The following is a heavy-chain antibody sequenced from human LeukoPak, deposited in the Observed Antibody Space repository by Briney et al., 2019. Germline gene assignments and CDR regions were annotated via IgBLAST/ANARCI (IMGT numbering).Heavy chain of an antibody. CDR2: IKQDGSEK. CDR3: ARDLPWFGELFSYYFDY. CDR1: GFTFSSYW. J-gene: IGHJ4*02. Sequence: GGSLRLSCAASGFTFSSYWMSWVRQAPGKGLEWVANIKQDGSEKYYVYSVKGRFTISRDNAKNSLYLQMNSLRAEDTAVYYCARDLPWFGELFSYYFDYWGQGTLVSVSS. D-gene: IGHD3-10*01. V-gene: IGHV3-7*03.